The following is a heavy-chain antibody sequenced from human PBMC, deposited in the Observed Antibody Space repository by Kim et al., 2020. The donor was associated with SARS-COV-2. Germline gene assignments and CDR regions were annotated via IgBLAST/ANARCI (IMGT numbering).Heavy chain of an antibody. Sequence: GGSLRLSCAASGITFSTYSMHWVRQAPGKGLEWVAFVSSDEVHKFYADSVRGRFTISRDNSRDMLYLQMNSLRDEDTALYYCTTEKRYASDDAFHIWGQGTMVTVSS. CDR1: GITFSTYS. D-gene: IGHD6-19*01. V-gene: IGHV3-30-3*01. CDR3: TTEKRYASDDAFHI. J-gene: IGHJ3*02. CDR2: VSSDEVHK.